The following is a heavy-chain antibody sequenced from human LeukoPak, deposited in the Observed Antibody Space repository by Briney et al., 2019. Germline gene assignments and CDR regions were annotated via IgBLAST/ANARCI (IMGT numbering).Heavy chain of an antibody. V-gene: IGHV4-34*01. Sequence: SETLSLTCAVYGGSFSGYYWSWIRQPPGKGLEWIGEINHSGSTNYNPSLKSRVTTSVDTSKNQFSLKLSSVTAADTAVYYCARDRRWFGDAFDIWGQGTMVTVSS. CDR1: GGSFSGYY. CDR2: INHSGST. D-gene: IGHD3-10*01. J-gene: IGHJ3*02. CDR3: ARDRRWFGDAFDI.